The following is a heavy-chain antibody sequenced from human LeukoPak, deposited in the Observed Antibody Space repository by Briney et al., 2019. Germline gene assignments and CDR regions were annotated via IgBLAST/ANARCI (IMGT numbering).Heavy chain of an antibody. V-gene: IGHV3-7*01. CDR2: IKQDGSEK. D-gene: IGHD6-13*01. CDR3: ARDVSSWSWGGFGY. J-gene: IGHJ4*02. Sequence: GGSLRLSCAASGFTFSSYWMSWVRQAPGKGLEWVANIKQDGSEKYYVDSVKGRFTISRDNAKNSLYLQMNSLRAEDTAVYYCARDVSSWSWGGFGYWGQGTLVTVSS. CDR1: GFTFSSYW.